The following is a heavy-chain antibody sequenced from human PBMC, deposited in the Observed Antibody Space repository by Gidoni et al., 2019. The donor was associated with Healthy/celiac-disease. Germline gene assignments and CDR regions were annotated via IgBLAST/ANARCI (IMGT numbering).Heavy chain of an antibody. V-gene: IGHV4-31*03. CDR1: GGSISSGGYY. Sequence: QVQLQESGPGLVKPSQTLSRTCTVSGGSISSGGYYWSWIRQHPGKGLEWIGYIYYSGSTYYNPSLKSRVTISVDTSKNQFSLKLSSVTAADTAVYYCARVHYYGSGSSLFWFDPWGQGTLVTVSS. CDR2: IYYSGST. J-gene: IGHJ5*02. CDR3: ARVHYYGSGSSLFWFDP. D-gene: IGHD3-10*01.